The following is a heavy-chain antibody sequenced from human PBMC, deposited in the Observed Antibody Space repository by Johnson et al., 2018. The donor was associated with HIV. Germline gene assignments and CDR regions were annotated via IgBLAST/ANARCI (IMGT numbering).Heavy chain of an antibody. Sequence: EVQLVESGGGLVQPGGSLRLSCAASGFTFSSYSMNWVRQAPGKGLEWVSYISSSSSTIYYADSVKGRFTISRDNAKNSLYLQMNSLRAEDTAVYYCARLQAWNAFDIWGQGTMVTVSS. J-gene: IGHJ3*02. CDR2: ISSSSSTI. CDR1: GFTFSSYS. CDR3: ARLQAWNAFDI. V-gene: IGHV3-48*01. D-gene: IGHD3-3*01.